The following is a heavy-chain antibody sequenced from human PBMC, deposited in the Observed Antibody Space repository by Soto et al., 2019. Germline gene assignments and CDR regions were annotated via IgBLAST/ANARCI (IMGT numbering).Heavy chain of an antibody. CDR2: MNPNSGNT. D-gene: IGHD1-26*01. J-gene: IGHJ6*02. CDR3: ASEVGATRVDD. Sequence: QVQLVQSGAEVKKPGASVKVSCKASGYTFTSYDINWVRQATGQGLEWMGWMNPNSGNTGYAQKSQGRVTMTRNTSISTAYMELSSLRSVGTAVSYCASEVGATRVDDWGQGTTVTVSS. V-gene: IGHV1-8*01. CDR1: GYTFTSYD.